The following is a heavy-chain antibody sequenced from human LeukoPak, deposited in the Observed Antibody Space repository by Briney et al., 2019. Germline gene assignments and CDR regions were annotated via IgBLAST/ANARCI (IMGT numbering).Heavy chain of an antibody. CDR3: ARVGYSGYDYDY. D-gene: IGHD5-12*01. Sequence: SETLSLTCTVSGDSISSYYWSWTRQPPGKGLEWIGYIYYSGGTDYNPSLKSRVIISVDTSKNQFSLKLSSETAADTAVYYCARVGYSGYDYDYWGQGTLVTVSS. V-gene: IGHV4-59*01. J-gene: IGHJ4*02. CDR2: IYYSGGT. CDR1: GDSISSYY.